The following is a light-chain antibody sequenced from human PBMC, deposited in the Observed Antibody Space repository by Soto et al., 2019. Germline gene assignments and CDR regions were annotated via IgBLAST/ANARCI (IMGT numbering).Light chain of an antibody. CDR1: TSDAGGYNY. J-gene: IGLJ2*01. Sequence: QSALTQPPPASSSPGQSPTISCTGTTSDAGGYNYVSWYQQHPGKAPKLMIYEVSKRPSGVPDRFSGSKSGNTASLTVSGLQAEDEADYYCSSYAGSNNFVVFGGGTKLTVL. CDR3: SSYAGSNNFVV. V-gene: IGLV2-8*01. CDR2: EVS.